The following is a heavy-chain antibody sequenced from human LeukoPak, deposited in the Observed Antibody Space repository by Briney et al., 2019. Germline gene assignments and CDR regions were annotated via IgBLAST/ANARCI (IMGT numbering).Heavy chain of an antibody. CDR3: ALDYDYSNYVGYFQH. CDR1: GFSLSTSGVG. J-gene: IGHJ1*01. V-gene: IGHV2-5*02. CDR2: IYWDDDK. Sequence: KESGPTLVNPTQTLTLTCTFSGFSLSTSGVGVGWIRQPPGKALEWLALIYWDDDKHYSPSLKSRLTITKDTSKNQVVLTMTNMDPVDTATYYCALDYDYSNYVGYFQHWGQGTLVTVSS. D-gene: IGHD4-11*01.